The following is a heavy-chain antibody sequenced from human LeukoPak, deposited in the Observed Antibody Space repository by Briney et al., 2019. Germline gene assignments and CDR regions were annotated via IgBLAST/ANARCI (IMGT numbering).Heavy chain of an antibody. CDR2: INPNSGGT. CDR1: GGTFSSYA. Sequence: ASVKVSCKASGGTFSSYAISWVRQAPGQGLEWMGWINPNSGGTNYAQKFQGRVTMTRDTSISTAYMELSRLRSDDTAVYYCARDFDYGDYVRGFNWFDPWGQGTLVTVSS. CDR3: ARDFDYGDYVRGFNWFDP. V-gene: IGHV1-2*02. D-gene: IGHD4-17*01. J-gene: IGHJ5*02.